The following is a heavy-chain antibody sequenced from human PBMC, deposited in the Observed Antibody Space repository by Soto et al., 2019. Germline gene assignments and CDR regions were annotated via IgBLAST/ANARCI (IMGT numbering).Heavy chain of an antibody. D-gene: IGHD3-3*01. CDR1: GFTFSSYS. V-gene: IGHV3-23*01. CDR3: ARWSYLDY. Sequence: GGSLRLSCAASGFTFSSYSTNWVRQAPGKGLEWVSAISGSGGSTYYADSVKGRFSISRDTSQSALYLQMNSLRADDTAMYYCARWSYLDYWGQGTRVTVSS. CDR2: ISGSGGST. J-gene: IGHJ4*02.